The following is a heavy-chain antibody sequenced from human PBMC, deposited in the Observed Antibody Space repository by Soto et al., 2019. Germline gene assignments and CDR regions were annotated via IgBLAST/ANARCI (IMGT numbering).Heavy chain of an antibody. V-gene: IGHV1-69*04. CDR2: IIPILGIA. Sequence: SVKVSCKASGGTFSIYTISWVRQAPGQGLEWMGRIIPILGIANYAQKFQGRVTITADKSTSTAYMELSSLRSEDTAVYYCARDLSGSYFDYYGMDVWGQGTTVTVSS. D-gene: IGHD1-26*01. CDR1: GGTFSIYT. J-gene: IGHJ6*02. CDR3: ARDLSGSYFDYYGMDV.